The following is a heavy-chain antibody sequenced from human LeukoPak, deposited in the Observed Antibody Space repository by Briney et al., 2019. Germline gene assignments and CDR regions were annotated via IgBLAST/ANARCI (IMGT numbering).Heavy chain of an antibody. CDR1: GYTFTGYY. CDR2: INPSGGST. V-gene: IGHV1-46*01. J-gene: IGHJ6*03. Sequence: ASVKVSCKASGYTFTGYYMHWVRQAPGQGLEWTGIINPSGGSTSYAQKFQGRVTMTRDMSTSTVYMELSSLRSEDTVVYYCARDRYYYDSSGYRCTSCYYYYYMDVWGKGTTVTVSS. CDR3: ARDRYYYDSSGYRCTSCYYYYYMDV. D-gene: IGHD3-22*01.